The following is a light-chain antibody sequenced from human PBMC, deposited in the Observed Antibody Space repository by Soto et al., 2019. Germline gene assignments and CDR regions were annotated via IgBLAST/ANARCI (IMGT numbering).Light chain of an antibody. Sequence: EIVMTQSPATLSVSTGEGANVXXRASQSVSSHLAWYQHKPGQAPRLXLYDASTRATGIPARFSGSGAGTEFTLTISSLQSEDFAVYYCQHYHGWPITFGQGTRLEIK. CDR3: QHYHGWPIT. CDR2: DAS. J-gene: IGKJ5*01. CDR1: QSVSSH. V-gene: IGKV3-15*01.